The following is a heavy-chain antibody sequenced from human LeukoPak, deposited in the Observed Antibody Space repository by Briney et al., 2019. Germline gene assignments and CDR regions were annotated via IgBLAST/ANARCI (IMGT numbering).Heavy chain of an antibody. CDR2: ISKSGDHT. D-gene: IGHD3-16*01. CDR1: GLTFNNYA. J-gene: IGHJ6*02. CDR3: ATSWGPDTSAFRWGRDGMDV. Sequence: GGSLRLSCAVSGLTFNNYAMSWVRQAPGKGLEWVSAISKSGDHTYYAASAKGRFTIYRDNSKNTQYLQMNSLRAEDTAVYYCATSWGPDTSAFRWGRDGMDVWGQGATVIVS. V-gene: IGHV3-23*01.